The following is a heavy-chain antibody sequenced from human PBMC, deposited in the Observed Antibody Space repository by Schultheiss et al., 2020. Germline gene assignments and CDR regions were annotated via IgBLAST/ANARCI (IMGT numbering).Heavy chain of an antibody. CDR3: ARLSYYYYGMDV. CDR1: GGSISSYY. CDR2: IYYSGST. Sequence: SETLSLTCTVSGGSISSYYWSWIRQPPGKGLEWIGYIYYSGSTNYNPSLKSRVTISVDTSKNQFSLKLSSVTAADTAVYYCARLSYYYYGMDVWGQGTTVTVSS. V-gene: IGHV4-59*08. J-gene: IGHJ6*02.